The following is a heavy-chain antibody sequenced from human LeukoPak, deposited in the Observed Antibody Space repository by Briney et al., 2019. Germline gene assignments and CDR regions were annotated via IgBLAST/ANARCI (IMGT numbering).Heavy chain of an antibody. J-gene: IGHJ4*02. Sequence: PSETLSLTCTVSGGSISSGDYYWSWIRQPPGKGLEWIGYIYYSGSTYYNPSLKSRVTISVDTSKNQFSLKLSSVTDADTAVYYCARVSADYYYDSSSDYWGQGTLVTVSS. CDR3: ARVSADYYYDSSSDY. V-gene: IGHV4-30-4*08. CDR2: IYYSGST. CDR1: GGSISSGDYY. D-gene: IGHD3-22*01.